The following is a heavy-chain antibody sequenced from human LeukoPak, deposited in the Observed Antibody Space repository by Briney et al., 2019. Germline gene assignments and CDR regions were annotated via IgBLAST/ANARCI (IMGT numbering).Heavy chain of an antibody. CDR3: ARDHGVWSLALFDY. D-gene: IGHD3-10*01. CDR1: GYTFTGYY. Sequence: GASVKVSCKASGYTFTGYYMHWVRQAPGQGLEWMGWINPNSGGTNYAQKFQGRVTMTRDTSISTAYMELSRLRSDDTAVYYCARDHGVWSLALFDYWGQGTLVTVSS. V-gene: IGHV1-2*02. CDR2: INPNSGGT. J-gene: IGHJ4*02.